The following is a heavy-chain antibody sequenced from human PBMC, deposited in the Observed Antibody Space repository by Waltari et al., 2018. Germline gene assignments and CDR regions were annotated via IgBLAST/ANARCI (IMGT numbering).Heavy chain of an antibody. CDR1: GISFSSYS. D-gene: IGHD4-17*01. J-gene: IGHJ4*02. CDR2: ISCSSGQI. Sequence: EVQLVESGGGLVRPGGSLRLSCVASGISFSSYSMNWVRQAPGKSLEWVSGISCSSGQIDYADSVKGRFTISRDNANKSLYLQMNSLGVEDTAVYYCTAGVTTLWGQGTLVTVSS. V-gene: IGHV3-21*02. CDR3: TAGVTTL.